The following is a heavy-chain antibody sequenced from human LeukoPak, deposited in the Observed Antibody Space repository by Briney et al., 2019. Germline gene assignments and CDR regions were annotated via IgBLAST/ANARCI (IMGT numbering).Heavy chain of an antibody. Sequence: QPGRSLRLSCAASGFTFSDYAMYWVRQAPGKGLEWVAVISYDETNKYYADSVQGRFTISRDNSKTTVYLQMNSLRTEDTAVYYCARSIGPPYYFDYWGQGTLVTVSS. CDR1: GFTFSDYA. CDR3: ARSIGPPYYFDY. J-gene: IGHJ4*02. D-gene: IGHD1-14*01. V-gene: IGHV3-30-3*01. CDR2: ISYDETNK.